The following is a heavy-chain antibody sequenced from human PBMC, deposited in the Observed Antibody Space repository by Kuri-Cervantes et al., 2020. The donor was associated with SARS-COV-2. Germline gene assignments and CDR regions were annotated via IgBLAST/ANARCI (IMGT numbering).Heavy chain of an antibody. J-gene: IGHJ4*02. CDR1: GFTFSSYG. CDR3: ARDPREYYYDSSGTIRTEESYFDY. CDR2: INPSGGST. D-gene: IGHD3-22*01. V-gene: IGHV1-46*01. Sequence: GGSLRLSCAASGFTFSSYGMHWVRQAPGQGLEWMGIINPSGGSTSYAQKFQGRVTMTRDTSTSTVYMELSSLRSEDTAVYYCARDPREYYYDSSGTIRTEESYFDYWGQGTLVTVSS.